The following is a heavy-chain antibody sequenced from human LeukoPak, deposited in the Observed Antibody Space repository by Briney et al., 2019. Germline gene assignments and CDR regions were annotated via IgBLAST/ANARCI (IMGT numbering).Heavy chain of an antibody. CDR1: GGSISSSSYY. CDR3: ALLTLEYSSGWNY. CDR2: IYYSGST. J-gene: IGHJ4*02. D-gene: IGHD6-25*01. V-gene: IGHV4-39*01. Sequence: PSETLSLTCTVSGGSISSSSYYWGWIRQPPGKGLEWIGSIYYSGSTYYNPSLKSRVTISVDTSTNQFSLKLSSVTAADTAVYYCALLTLEYSSGWNYWGQGTLVTVSS.